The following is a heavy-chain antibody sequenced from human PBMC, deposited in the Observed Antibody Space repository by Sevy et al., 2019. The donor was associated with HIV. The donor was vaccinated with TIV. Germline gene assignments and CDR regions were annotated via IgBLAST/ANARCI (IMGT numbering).Heavy chain of an antibody. CDR3: TRHRPFTGGILTGYLDY. CDR1: GYTFTNYW. CDR2: IHPADSDT. Sequence: GESLKISCKISGYTFTNYWIAWVRLMPGRGLEWMGVIHPADSDTRYSPSFQGHVTISADQSSSTTYLQWSSLEASDRGMYYCTRHRPFTGGILTGYLDYWGQGTLVTVSS. J-gene: IGHJ4*02. D-gene: IGHD3-9*01. V-gene: IGHV5-51*01.